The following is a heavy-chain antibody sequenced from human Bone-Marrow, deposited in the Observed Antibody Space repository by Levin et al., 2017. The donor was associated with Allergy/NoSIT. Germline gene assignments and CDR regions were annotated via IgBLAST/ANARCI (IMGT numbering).Heavy chain of an antibody. D-gene: IGHD3-9*01. V-gene: IGHV3-21*01. Sequence: PGGSLRLSCAASGFTFSSSNMNWVRQAPGKGLEWVSFLASSSSYIYYADSVKGRFTISRDNAKNSLYLQMNSLRAEDTAVYYCARAGILTSRGGYYYYMDVWGKGTAVTVSS. CDR1: GFTFSSSN. CDR3: ARAGILTSRGGYYYYMDV. CDR2: LASSSSYI. J-gene: IGHJ6*03.